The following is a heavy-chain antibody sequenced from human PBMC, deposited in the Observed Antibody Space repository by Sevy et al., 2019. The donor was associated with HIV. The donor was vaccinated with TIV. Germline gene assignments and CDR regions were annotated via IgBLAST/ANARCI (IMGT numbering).Heavy chain of an antibody. V-gene: IGHV1-69*13. CDR2: IIPIFGTA. J-gene: IGHJ4*02. CDR1: GGTFSSYA. D-gene: IGHD5-18*01. CDR3: ERGITSMFGGGYYFDY. Sequence: ASVKVSCKASGGTFSSYAISWVRQAPGQGLEWMGGIIPIFGTANYAQKFHGRVTITADESTSTTYMELGSLRSEDTAVYFCERGITSMFGGGYYFDYWGQGTLVTVSS.